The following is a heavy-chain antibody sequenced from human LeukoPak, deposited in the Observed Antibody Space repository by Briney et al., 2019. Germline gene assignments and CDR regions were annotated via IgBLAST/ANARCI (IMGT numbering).Heavy chain of an antibody. J-gene: IGHJ4*02. CDR1: GGTFSSYA. CDR2: ITPMFGTA. Sequence: GSSVKVSCKASGGTFSSYAISWVRQAPGQGLEWMGGITPMFGTANYAQKFQGRVTITADESTSTANMELSSLRSEDTAVYYCAREWGHDSSGYFFGYWGQGTLVTVSS. D-gene: IGHD3-22*01. CDR3: AREWGHDSSGYFFGY. V-gene: IGHV1-69*01.